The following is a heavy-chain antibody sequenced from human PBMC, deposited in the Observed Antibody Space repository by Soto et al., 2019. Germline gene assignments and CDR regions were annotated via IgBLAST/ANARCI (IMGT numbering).Heavy chain of an antibody. J-gene: IGHJ4*02. CDR3: ARGVVVVPAARRHFDY. Sequence: SETLSLTCAVYGGSFSGYYWSWIRQPPGKGLEWIGEINHSGSTNYNPSLKSRVTISVDTSKNQFSLKLSSVTAADTAVYYCARGVVVVPAARRHFDYWGQGTLVTVSS. D-gene: IGHD2-2*01. V-gene: IGHV4-34*01. CDR2: INHSGST. CDR1: GGSFSGYY.